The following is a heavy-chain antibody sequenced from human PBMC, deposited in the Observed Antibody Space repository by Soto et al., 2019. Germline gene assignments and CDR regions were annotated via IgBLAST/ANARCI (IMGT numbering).Heavy chain of an antibody. J-gene: IGHJ6*02. CDR2: IIPIFGTA. D-gene: IGHD2-15*01. CDR3: ASSGVVVVAATRPYYYGMDV. V-gene: IGHV1-69*01. CDR1: GGTFSSYA. Sequence: QVQLVQSGAEVKKPGSSVKVSCKASGGTFSSYAISWVRQAPGQGLEWMGGIIPIFGTANYAQKFQGRVTITADESTRTAYMELSSVRSDDTDVYYCASSGVVVVAATRPYYYGMDVWGQGTTVTVSS.